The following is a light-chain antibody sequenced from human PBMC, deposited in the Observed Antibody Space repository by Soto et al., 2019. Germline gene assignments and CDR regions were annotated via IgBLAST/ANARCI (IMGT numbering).Light chain of an antibody. CDR1: QGVSIY. CDR2: DAY. J-gene: IGKJ4*01. Sequence: DVQMTQSPSSRSGSVGDTLTIPYRASQGVSIYLDWYQQKPGKAPKLLIYDAYNLQTGVPSRFSGSKSGTDFTLTINALQPEDFGTYFCQQYDSYPLTFGGGTKVDIK. V-gene: IGKV1-33*01. CDR3: QQYDSYPLT.